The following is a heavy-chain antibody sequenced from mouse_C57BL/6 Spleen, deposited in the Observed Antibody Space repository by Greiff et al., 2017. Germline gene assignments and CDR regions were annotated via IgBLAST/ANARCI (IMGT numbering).Heavy chain of an antibody. CDR3: TRSGLLLRSPFDY. D-gene: IGHD1-1*01. Sequence: EVKLQESGPVLARPGASVKMSCKTSGYTFTSYWMHWVKQRPGQGLEWIGAIYPGNSDTSYNQKFKGKAKLTAVTSASTAYMELSSLTNEDSAVYYCTRSGLLLRSPFDYWGQGTTLTVSS. CDR1: GYTFTSYW. J-gene: IGHJ2*01. CDR2: IYPGNSDT. V-gene: IGHV1-5*01.